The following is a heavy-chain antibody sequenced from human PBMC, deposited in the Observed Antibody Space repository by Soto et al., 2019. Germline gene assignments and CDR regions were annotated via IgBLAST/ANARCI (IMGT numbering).Heavy chain of an antibody. CDR2: IWYDGSNK. Sequence: GGSLRLSCAASGFTFSSYGMHWVRQAPGKGLEWVAVIWYDGSNKYYADSVKGRFTISRDNSKNTLYLQMNSLRAEDTAVYYCARDESGVDWLCSYYFDYWGQGTLVTVSS. D-gene: IGHD3-9*01. CDR1: GFTFSSYG. J-gene: IGHJ4*02. CDR3: ARDESGVDWLCSYYFDY. V-gene: IGHV3-33*01.